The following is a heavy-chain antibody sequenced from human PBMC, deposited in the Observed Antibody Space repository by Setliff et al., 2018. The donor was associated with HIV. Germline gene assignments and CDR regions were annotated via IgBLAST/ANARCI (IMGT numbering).Heavy chain of an antibody. J-gene: IGHJ6*03. CDR1: GFTFSSYA. V-gene: IGHV3-23*01. D-gene: IGHD4-4*01. CDR2: ISGSGGTT. CDR3: ARERTTLTPHGLGYMDV. Sequence: PGGSLRLSCAASGFTFSSYAMSWVRQAPGKGLEWVSAISGSGGTTTYAQKFQGRVTMTRDTSTSTVYMELTNLRSEDTAVYYCARERTTLTPHGLGYMDVWGKGTTVTVSS.